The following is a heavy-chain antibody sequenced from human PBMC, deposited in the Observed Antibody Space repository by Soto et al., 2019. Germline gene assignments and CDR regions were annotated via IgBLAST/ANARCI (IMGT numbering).Heavy chain of an antibody. D-gene: IGHD3-3*01. J-gene: IGHJ6*02. CDR2: INPNSGGT. Sequence: QVQLVQSGAEVKKPGASVKVSCKASGYTFTGYYMHWVRQAPGQGLEWMGWINPNSGGTNYAQKFQGWVTMTRDTSISTAYMELSRLRSDDTAVYYCARAIWSGYSPYYYGMDVWGQGTTVTVSS. V-gene: IGHV1-2*04. CDR3: ARAIWSGYSPYYYGMDV. CDR1: GYTFTGYY.